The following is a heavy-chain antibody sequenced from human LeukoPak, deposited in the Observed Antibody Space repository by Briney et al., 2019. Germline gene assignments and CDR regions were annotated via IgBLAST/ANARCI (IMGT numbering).Heavy chain of an antibody. Sequence: GGTLRLSCAASGFTFSSYAMSWVRQAPGKGLEWVSIIGGSGGITYYADSVKGRFTISRDNSKNTMYLQMDGLRAEDTAVYYCVQTLKGYCTKTSCASGGYYYHYYMDVWGKGTTVTVSS. D-gene: IGHD2-2*01. CDR2: IGGSGGIT. CDR1: GFTFSSYA. CDR3: VQTLKGYCTKTSCASGGYYYHYYMDV. V-gene: IGHV3-23*01. J-gene: IGHJ6*03.